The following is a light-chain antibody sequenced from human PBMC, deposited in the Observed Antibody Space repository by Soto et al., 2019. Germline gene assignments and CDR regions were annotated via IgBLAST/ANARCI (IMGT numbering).Light chain of an antibody. CDR1: QDISNY. CDR2: DAS. CDR3: QQYDNLRPT. Sequence: DIQMTQSPSSLSASVGDRVTITCQASQDISNYLNWYQQKPGKAPKLLIYDASNLETGVPSRFSGSGSGTGFTFTISSLQPEDIATYYCQQYDNLRPTFGQGTKLEIK. J-gene: IGKJ2*01. V-gene: IGKV1-33*01.